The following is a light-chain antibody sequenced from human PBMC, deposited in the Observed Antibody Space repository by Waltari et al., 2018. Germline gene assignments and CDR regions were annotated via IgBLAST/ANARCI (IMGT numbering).Light chain of an antibody. V-gene: IGLV3-9*01. CDR3: QVWDSNTVV. CDR2: RDN. Sequence: SYELTQPLSVSVALGQTARTTCGGNHIGSTNVHWYQQKPGQAPVLVIYRDNNRASGIPARFSGSNSGNTATLTISRLQAGDEADYYCQVWDSNTVVFGGGTKLTVL. J-gene: IGLJ2*01. CDR1: HIGSTN.